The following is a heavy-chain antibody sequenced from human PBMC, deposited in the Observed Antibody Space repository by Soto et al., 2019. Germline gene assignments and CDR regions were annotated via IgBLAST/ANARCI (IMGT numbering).Heavy chain of an antibody. V-gene: IGHV4-39*01. Sequence: SETLSLTCSVSDDSINSDKYYWGWIRQPPGKGLEWIGSIYYRGDAYYNPSLQTRVTISLDKSKSQFSLKLNSVTAADSAVYFCARLEGLATISHYFDFWGPGALVTVSS. CDR2: IYYRGDA. D-gene: IGHD3-9*01. J-gene: IGHJ4*02. CDR1: DDSINSDKYY. CDR3: ARLEGLATISHYFDF.